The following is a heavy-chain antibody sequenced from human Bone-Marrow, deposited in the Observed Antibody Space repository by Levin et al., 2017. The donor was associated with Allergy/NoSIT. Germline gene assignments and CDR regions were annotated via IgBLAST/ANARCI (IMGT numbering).Heavy chain of an antibody. D-gene: IGHD7-27*01. CDR3: ARDLGGMDV. J-gene: IGHJ6*02. CDR1: GFTFDDYG. CDR2: INWNGGST. Sequence: PSETLSLTCAASGFTFDDYGMSWVRQAPGKGLEWVSGINWNGGSTGYADSVKGRFTISRDNAKNSLYLQMNSLRAEDTALYYCARDLGGMDVWGQGTTVTVSS. V-gene: IGHV3-20*04.